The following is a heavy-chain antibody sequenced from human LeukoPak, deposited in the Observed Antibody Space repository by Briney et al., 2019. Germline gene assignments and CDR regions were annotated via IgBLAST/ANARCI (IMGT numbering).Heavy chain of an antibody. D-gene: IGHD3-22*01. Sequence: GGSLRLSCAASGLPFHDYAMHWVRQAPGKGLEWVALISGDGGTTYYADSVKGRFTISGDNSKTSLYLQMNSLRTEDTAFYYCAKGQSSGIPYFNYWGQGTLVTVSS. J-gene: IGHJ4*02. CDR2: ISGDGGTT. V-gene: IGHV3-43*02. CDR3: AKGQSSGIPYFNY. CDR1: GLPFHDYA.